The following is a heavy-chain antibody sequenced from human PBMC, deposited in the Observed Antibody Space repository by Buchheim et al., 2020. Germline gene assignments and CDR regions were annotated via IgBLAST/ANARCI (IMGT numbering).Heavy chain of an antibody. CDR1: GFTFSNSG. V-gene: IGHV3-33*06. J-gene: IGHJ6*02. CDR3: AKVGGQRTATGNYYSYDMDV. D-gene: IGHD3-9*01. Sequence: QVQLVESGGSVVQPGRSLRLSCEASGFTFSNSGMHWVRQAPGKGLEWVAVIWNDGSIKYYADSVKGRFTISRDNSMNTLYLQMNSLRVEDTAVYYCAKVGGQRTATGNYYSYDMDVWGQGTT. CDR2: IWNDGSIK.